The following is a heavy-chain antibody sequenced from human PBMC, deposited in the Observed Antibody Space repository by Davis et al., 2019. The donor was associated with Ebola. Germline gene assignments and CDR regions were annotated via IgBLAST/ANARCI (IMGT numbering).Heavy chain of an antibody. CDR3: ARDSYSSGWLQNFDY. D-gene: IGHD6-19*01. CDR2: IYYSGST. V-gene: IGHV4-39*07. Sequence: MPSETLSLTCTVSGGSISSSSYYWGWIRQPPGKGLEWIGSIYYSGSTYYNPSLKSRVTISVDTSKNQFSLKLSSVTAADTAVYYCARDSYSSGWLQNFDYWGQGTLVTVSS. CDR1: GGSISSSSYY. J-gene: IGHJ4*02.